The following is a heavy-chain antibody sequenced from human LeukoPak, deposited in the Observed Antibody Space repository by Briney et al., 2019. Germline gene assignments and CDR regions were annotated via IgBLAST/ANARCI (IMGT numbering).Heavy chain of an antibody. J-gene: IGHJ3*02. CDR3: ARGPPSLPRTYLDDSGYKRFLDQNAFDI. D-gene: IGHD3-22*01. V-gene: IGHV3-9*01. CDR2: ISWNSGSI. Sequence: GGSLRLSCAASGFTFDDYAMHWVRQAPGKGLEWVSGISWNSGSIGYADSVKGRFTISRDNAKNSLYLQMNSLRAEDTAVYYCARGPPSLPRTYLDDSGYKRFLDQNAFDIWGQGTMVTVSS. CDR1: GFTFDDYA.